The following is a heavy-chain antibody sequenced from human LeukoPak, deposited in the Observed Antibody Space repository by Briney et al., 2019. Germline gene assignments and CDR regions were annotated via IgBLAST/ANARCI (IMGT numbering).Heavy chain of an antibody. V-gene: IGHV3-73*01. Sequence: GGSLRLSCAASGFTFSGSAMHWVRQASGKGLEWVGRIRSKASNYATAYVASVKGSFTISRDDSKNTAYLQMNSLKTEDAAVYYCTGGRFGADLNYWGQGTLVTVSS. CDR2: IRSKASNYAT. CDR1: GFTFSGSA. CDR3: TGGRFGADLNY. D-gene: IGHD3-10*01. J-gene: IGHJ4*02.